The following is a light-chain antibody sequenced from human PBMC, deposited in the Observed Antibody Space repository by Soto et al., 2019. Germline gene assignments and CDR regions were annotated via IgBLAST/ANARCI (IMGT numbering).Light chain of an antibody. V-gene: IGLV2-14*01. Sequence: QSALTQPASVSVSPGQSITISFTGTSSDVGGHNFVSWYQHHPGKAPKLMIYEVTNRPSEVSDRFSGSKSGNTASLTISGLQAEDEADYSCNSYTSTFTWVFGCGTTLTVL. CDR1: SSDVGGHNF. CDR2: EVT. J-gene: IGLJ2*01. CDR3: NSYTSTFTWV.